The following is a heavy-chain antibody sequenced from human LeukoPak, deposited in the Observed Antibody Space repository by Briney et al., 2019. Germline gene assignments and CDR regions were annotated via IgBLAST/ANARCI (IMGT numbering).Heavy chain of an antibody. CDR3: ARLGSCDAFDI. D-gene: IGHD2-2*01. Sequence: GASVKVSCKASGYDFTGSYMHWVRQAPGQGLEWMGWINPNSGDTKYAQKFQGRVTMTRDTSISTAYMELSRLRSDDTAVYYCARLGSCDAFDIWGQGTMVTVSS. V-gene: IGHV1-2*02. CDR2: INPNSGDT. CDR1: GYDFTGSY. J-gene: IGHJ3*02.